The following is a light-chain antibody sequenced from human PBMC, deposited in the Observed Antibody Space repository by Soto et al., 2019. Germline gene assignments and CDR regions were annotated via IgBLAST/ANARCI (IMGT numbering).Light chain of an antibody. Sequence: QSALTQPPSASGSPGQSVTISCTGTSSDGGGYNYVSWYQQHPGKAPKLMIYEVNKRASGVPDRFSGSKSGNTASLTVSGLQAEDEADYYCNSDAGTSNRGVFGGGTKLTVL. CDR2: EVN. CDR3: NSDAGTSNRGV. J-gene: IGLJ2*01. V-gene: IGLV2-8*01. CDR1: SSDGGGYNY.